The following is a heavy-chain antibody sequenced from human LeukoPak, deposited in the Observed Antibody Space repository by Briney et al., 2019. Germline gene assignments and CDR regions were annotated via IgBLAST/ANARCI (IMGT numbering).Heavy chain of an antibody. CDR2: IYYSGST. D-gene: IGHD2-2*01. V-gene: IGHV4-31*11. Sequence: SETLSLTCAVYGGSFSGYYWSWIRQHPGKGLEWIGYIYYSGSTYYNPSLKSRVTISVDTSKNQFSLKLSSVTAADTAVYYCARAVGYCSSTSCYAPQHDAFDIWGQGTMVTVSS. CDR1: GGSFSGYY. CDR3: ARAVGYCSSTSCYAPQHDAFDI. J-gene: IGHJ3*02.